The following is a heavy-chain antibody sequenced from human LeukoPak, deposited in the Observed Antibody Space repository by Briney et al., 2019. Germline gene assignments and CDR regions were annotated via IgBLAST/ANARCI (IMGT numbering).Heavy chain of an antibody. J-gene: IGHJ5*02. V-gene: IGHV3-23*01. CDR3: AKDGYDFWSAYQIDL. Sequence: GGSLRLSCAASGYTFSDYEMSWVRQAPGKGLEWVAAISGSGGRTYYVDSVKGRFSISRDNAKNTLYVQMNRLRGDDTAVYYCAKDGYDFWSAYQIDLWGQGTLVLVSS. CDR2: ISGSGGRT. D-gene: IGHD3-3*01. CDR1: GYTFSDYE.